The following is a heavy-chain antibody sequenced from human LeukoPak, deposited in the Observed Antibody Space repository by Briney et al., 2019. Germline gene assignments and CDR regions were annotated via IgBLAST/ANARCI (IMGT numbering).Heavy chain of an antibody. D-gene: IGHD5-24*01. CDR3: AGVSLEMRIARNFDY. CDR2: IYPGDSDT. CDR1: EYSFSSYW. V-gene: IGHV5-51*01. Sequence: GESLKISCKGSEYSFSSYWIGWVRQMPGKGLEWMGIIYPGDSDTRYSPSFRGQVTISADKSISTAYLQWSSLKASDTAMYYCAGVSLEMRIARNFDYWGQGTLVTVSS. J-gene: IGHJ4*02.